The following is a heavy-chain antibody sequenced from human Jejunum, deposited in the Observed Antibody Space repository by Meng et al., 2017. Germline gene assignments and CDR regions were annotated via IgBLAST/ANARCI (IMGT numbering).Heavy chain of an antibody. V-gene: IGHV3-23*04. J-gene: IGHJ4*02. CDR3: AKDEELHC. Sequence: EVSLVGAGGGFVQPGGSLRLSWAGSGFTFNSFAMSWVRQASGKGLEWVSAISGSGDNTFYADSVKGRFTISRVNSKNTLYLQMNSLRAEDTAVYYCAKDEELHCWGQGSLVTVSS. CDR2: ISGSGDNT. CDR1: GFTFNSFA. D-gene: IGHD3-10*01.